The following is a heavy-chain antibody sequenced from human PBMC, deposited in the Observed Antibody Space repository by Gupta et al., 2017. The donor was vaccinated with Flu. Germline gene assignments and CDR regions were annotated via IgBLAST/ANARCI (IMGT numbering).Heavy chain of an antibody. CDR3: ARGVAVAGTTPLGY. Sequence: SSYWMHWVRQAPGKGLVWFSRINSDGSSTNYADSVKGRFTISRDNAKNTLYLQMNSLRAEDTAVYYCARGVAVAGTTPLGYWGQGTLVTVSS. CDR2: INSDGSST. J-gene: IGHJ4*02. V-gene: IGHV3-74*01. CDR1: SSYW. D-gene: IGHD6-19*01.